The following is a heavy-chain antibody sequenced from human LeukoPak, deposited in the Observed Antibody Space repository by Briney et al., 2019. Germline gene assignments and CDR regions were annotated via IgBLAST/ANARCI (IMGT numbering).Heavy chain of an antibody. CDR2: ISGSGGST. CDR3: ATVYGGYDSYFDY. Sequence: PGGSLRLSCAASGFTFSSYAMSWVRQAPGKGLEWVSAISGSGGSTYYADSVKGRFTISRDNSKNTLYLQMNSLRAEDTAVYYCATVYGGYDSYFDYWGQGTLVTVSS. V-gene: IGHV3-23*01. CDR1: GFTFSSYA. D-gene: IGHD5-12*01. J-gene: IGHJ4*02.